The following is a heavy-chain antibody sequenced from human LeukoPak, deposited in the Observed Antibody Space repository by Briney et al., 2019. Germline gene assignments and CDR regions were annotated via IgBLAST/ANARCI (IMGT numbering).Heavy chain of an antibody. J-gene: IGHJ4*02. D-gene: IGHD3-22*01. Sequence: PSETLSLTCAVSGGSISSSSYYWGWIRQPPGKGLEWIGSVYYSGNTCYNPSLKSRVTISVDTSKNQFSLKLSSVTAADTAVYYCATPARYYDSSGYFYYYWGQGTLVTVSS. CDR3: ATPARYYDSSGYFYYY. CDR2: VYYSGNT. V-gene: IGHV4-39*01. CDR1: GGSISSSSYY.